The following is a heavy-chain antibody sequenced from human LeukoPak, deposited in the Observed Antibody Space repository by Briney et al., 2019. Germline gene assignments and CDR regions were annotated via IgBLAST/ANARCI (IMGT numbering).Heavy chain of an antibody. V-gene: IGHV3-21*01. CDR2: ISSTSTSI. CDR3: ARGFRAFDF. J-gene: IGHJ3*01. CDR1: GFTFSSYS. Sequence: GGSLRLSCAASGFTFSSYSMNWVRQAPGKGLEWVSSISSTSTSIYHADSVKGRFTISRDNTKNSLYLQMDSLRAEDTAVYYCARGFRAFDFWAQGTMVTVSS.